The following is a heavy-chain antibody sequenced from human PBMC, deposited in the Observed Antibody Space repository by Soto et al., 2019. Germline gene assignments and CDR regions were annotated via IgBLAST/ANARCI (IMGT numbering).Heavy chain of an antibody. D-gene: IGHD3-3*01. CDR3: ARGGHYDVWYLCAY. V-gene: IGHV3-7*01. Sequence: EVQLVESGGGLVQPGGSLRLSCAASGFTFSSYWMNWVRQTPGKGLEWVANIKQDGSQKYYVDSVKGRFTISRDNANNSCFPPMNSLRTEDTAVYFCARGGHYDVWYLCAYWGQASLVTVSS. CDR1: GFTFSSYW. J-gene: IGHJ4*02. CDR2: IKQDGSQK.